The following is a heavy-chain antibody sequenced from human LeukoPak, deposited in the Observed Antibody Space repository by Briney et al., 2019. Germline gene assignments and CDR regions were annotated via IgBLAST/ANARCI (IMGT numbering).Heavy chain of an antibody. CDR3: ARRVDGAYGNCFYP. Sequence: SETLSLTCSVSGGSISSSAYYWGWIRQPPGKGLEWIGSISYSGSTYYNPSLKSRVTISAETSKNQFFLNLNSVTAADTAVYYCARRVDGAYGNCFYPWGQGTLVTVSS. V-gene: IGHV4-39*01. D-gene: IGHD4-17*01. CDR2: ISYSGST. CDR1: GGSISSSAYY. J-gene: IGHJ5*02.